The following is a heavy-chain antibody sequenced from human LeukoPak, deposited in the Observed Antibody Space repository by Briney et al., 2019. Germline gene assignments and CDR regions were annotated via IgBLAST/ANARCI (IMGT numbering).Heavy chain of an antibody. J-gene: IGHJ4*02. V-gene: IGHV3-48*01. CDR2: ISSRSSTI. CDR3: AGIDFDTSGYRGGYY. D-gene: IGHD3-22*01. CDR1: GFTFSSYS. Sequence: GGSLRLSCVASGFTFSSYSMNWVRQAPGKGLEWVSYISSRSSTIYYADSVQGRFTISRDNAKNSLYLQMSSLRTEDTAVYYCAGIDFDTSGYRGGYYWGQGTLVTVSS.